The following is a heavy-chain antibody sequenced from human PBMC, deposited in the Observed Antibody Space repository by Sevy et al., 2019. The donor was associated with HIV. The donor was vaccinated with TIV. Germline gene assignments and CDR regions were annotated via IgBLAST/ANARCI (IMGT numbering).Heavy chain of an antibody. D-gene: IGHD2-21*01. Sequence: SETLSLTCNVSGDSISSYFWSWFRQPPGKGLEWIGYPYYSGSIEYNPSLRSRVTISVDTSKNHFSMKLRSVTAADTAMDYCARDSAVVPRALVYWGQGTLVTVSS. CDR3: ARDSAVVPRALVY. CDR2: PYYSGSI. J-gene: IGHJ4*02. V-gene: IGHV4-59*01. CDR1: GDSISSYF.